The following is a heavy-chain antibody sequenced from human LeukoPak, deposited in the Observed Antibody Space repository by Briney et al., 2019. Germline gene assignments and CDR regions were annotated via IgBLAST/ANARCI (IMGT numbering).Heavy chain of an antibody. D-gene: IGHD6-19*01. J-gene: IGHJ4*02. Sequence: GGSLRLSCAASGFTFSSYEMHWVRQAPGKGLEWVAVISFDGSKKYHSDSVMGRFTISRDTSKNTLYLQMTSLRAEDTAVYYCARGGSGWYGRFDYWGQGTLVTVSS. V-gene: IGHV3-30*04. CDR3: ARGGSGWYGRFDY. CDR1: GFTFSSYE. CDR2: ISFDGSKK.